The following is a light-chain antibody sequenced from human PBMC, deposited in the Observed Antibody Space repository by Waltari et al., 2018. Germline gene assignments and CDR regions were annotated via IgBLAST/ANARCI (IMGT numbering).Light chain of an antibody. Sequence: SYVLTQPPSVSVAPGKTARISCEATNIGSKSVHWYQQHPGQAPGLVIQSDSDRPSGIPERFSGSNSGNTATLTISRVEAGDEAVYYCQVWESSSDHYVFGTGTKVTVL. J-gene: IGLJ1*01. CDR3: QVWESSSDHYV. CDR2: SDS. CDR1: NIGSKS. V-gene: IGLV3-21*01.